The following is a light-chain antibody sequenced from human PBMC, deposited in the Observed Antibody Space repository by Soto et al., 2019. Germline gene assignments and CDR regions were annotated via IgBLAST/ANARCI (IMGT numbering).Light chain of an antibody. J-gene: IGKJ5*01. CDR1: QRINIY. Sequence: DIQMTQSPSSLSTSIGDRVAITCRASQRINIYLNWYRQKPGKAPELLIYSASNLQSGVPSRFSGSGSGTDFSLTINGLQPEDFATYFCQQSFSVPITFGQGTRLEIK. CDR3: QQSFSVPIT. V-gene: IGKV1-39*01. CDR2: SAS.